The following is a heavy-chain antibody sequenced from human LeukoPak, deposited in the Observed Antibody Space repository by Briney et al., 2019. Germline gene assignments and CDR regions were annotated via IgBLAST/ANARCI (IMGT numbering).Heavy chain of an antibody. CDR2: INHSGST. CDR3: ARGGVTIFGVAHHSSRAYNWFDP. J-gene: IGHJ5*02. V-gene: IGHV4-34*01. Sequence: SETLSLTCAVYGGSFSGYYWSWIRQPPGKGLEWIGEINHSGSTNYNPSLKSRVTISVDTSKNQFSLKLSSVTAADTAVYYCARGGVTIFGVAHHSSRAYNWFDPWGQGTLVTVSS. D-gene: IGHD3-3*01. CDR1: GGSFSGYY.